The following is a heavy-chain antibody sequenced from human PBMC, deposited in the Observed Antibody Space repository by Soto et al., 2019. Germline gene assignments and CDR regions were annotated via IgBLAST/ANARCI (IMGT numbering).Heavy chain of an antibody. J-gene: IGHJ4*02. CDR3: ARMPVTFGELLYYFDY. CDR2: IKQDGSEK. D-gene: IGHD3-10*01. V-gene: IGHV3-7*03. CDR1: GFTFSSYW. Sequence: GGSLRLSCAASGFTFSSYWMSWVRQAPGKGLEWVANIKQDGSEKYYVDSVKGRFTISRDNAKNSLYLQMNSLRAEDMAVYYCARMPVTFGELLYYFDYWGQGTLVTVSS.